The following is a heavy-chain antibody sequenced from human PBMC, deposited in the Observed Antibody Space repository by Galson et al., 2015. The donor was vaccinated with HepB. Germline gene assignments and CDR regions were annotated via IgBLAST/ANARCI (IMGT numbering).Heavy chain of an antibody. Sequence: SVKVSCKASGGTFSSYAISWVRQAPGQGLEWMGGIFHIFGTANYAQEFQGRVTITADESTSTAYMELSSLRSEDTAVYYCARTYSGSDYRRHDAFDIWGQATMVTVSS. CDR2: IFHIFGTA. J-gene: IGHJ3*02. CDR3: ARTYSGSDYRRHDAFDI. CDR1: GGTFSSYA. V-gene: IGHV1-69*13. D-gene: IGHD1-26*01.